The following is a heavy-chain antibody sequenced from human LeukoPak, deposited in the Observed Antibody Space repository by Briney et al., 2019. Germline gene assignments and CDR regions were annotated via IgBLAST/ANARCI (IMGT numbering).Heavy chain of an antibody. CDR1: GATFSDCA. D-gene: IGHD3-3*01. V-gene: IGHV1-69*10. Sequence: SVTVSCTASGATFSDCALNWVRQAPGRGIEWMGVFIPILGTATSTQKFHDRRTITADISTNTAYLELSSLRSEDTAVYVCAAIPVFGVVLHQEPVWGKGTTVTVSS. CDR2: FIPILGTA. CDR3: AAIPVFGVVLHQEPV. J-gene: IGHJ6*04.